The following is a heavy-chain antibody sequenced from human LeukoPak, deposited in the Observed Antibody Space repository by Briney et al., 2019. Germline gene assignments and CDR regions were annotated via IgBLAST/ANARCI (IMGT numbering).Heavy chain of an antibody. V-gene: IGHV4-34*01. D-gene: IGHD3-22*01. CDR2: INHSGST. Sequence: SETLSLTCAVYGGSFSGYYWSWIRQPPGKGLEWIGEINHSGSTNYNPSLKSRVTISVDTSKNQFSLKLSSVTAADTAVHYCARATYYYDSSGYYEVFDYWGQGTLVTVSS. CDR3: ARATYYYDSSGYYEVFDY. J-gene: IGHJ4*02. CDR1: GGSFSGYY.